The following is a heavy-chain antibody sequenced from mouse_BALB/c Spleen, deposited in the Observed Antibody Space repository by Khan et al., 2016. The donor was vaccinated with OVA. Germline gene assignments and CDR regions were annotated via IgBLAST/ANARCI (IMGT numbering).Heavy chain of an antibody. CDR3: ASTASIEY. D-gene: IGHD1-2*01. CDR2: ISYSGST. V-gene: IGHV3-2*02. Sequence: EVKLIESGPGLVKPSQSLSLTCTVTGYSITSGYGWNWIRQFPGNQLEWMGYISYSGSTNYNPSHSSRISITRDTYKKQFFLKFNSMSTDDTATYCCASTASIEYWGQGTTLTVSS. CDR1: GYSITSGYG. J-gene: IGHJ2*01.